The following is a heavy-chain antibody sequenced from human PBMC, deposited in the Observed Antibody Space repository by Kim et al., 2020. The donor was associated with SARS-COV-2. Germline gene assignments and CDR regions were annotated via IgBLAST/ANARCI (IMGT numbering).Heavy chain of an antibody. CDR3: ARDQYCSGGSCYPYVSDY. D-gene: IGHD2-15*01. V-gene: IGHV3-11*06. J-gene: IGHJ4*02. Sequence: KGRFTISRDNAKNSLYLQMNSLRAEDTAVYYCARDQYCSGGSCYPYVSDYWGQGTLVTVSS.